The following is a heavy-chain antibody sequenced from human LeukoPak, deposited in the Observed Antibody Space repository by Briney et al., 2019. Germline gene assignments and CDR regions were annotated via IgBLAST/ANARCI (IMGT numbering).Heavy chain of an antibody. J-gene: IGHJ5*02. CDR1: GYTFTGYY. Sequence: ASVKVSCKASGYTFTGYYMHWVRQAPGQGLEWMGWINPNSGGTNYAQKFQGRVTMTRDTSISTAYMELSRLRSDDTAVYYCASEASPDSGYDTRFDHWGQGTLVTVSS. V-gene: IGHV1-2*02. CDR2: INPNSGGT. CDR3: ASEASPDSGYDTRFDH. D-gene: IGHD5-12*01.